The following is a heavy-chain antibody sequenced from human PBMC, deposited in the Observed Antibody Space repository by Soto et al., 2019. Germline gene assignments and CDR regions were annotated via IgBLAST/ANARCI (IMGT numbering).Heavy chain of an antibody. J-gene: IGHJ3*02. CDR2: ISSSSSYI. V-gene: IGHV3-21*01. CDR3: ARDQGSVRVATHHDAFDI. CDR1: GFTFSSYS. Sequence: EVQLVESGGGLVKPGGSLRLSCAASGFTFSSYSMNWVRQAPGKGLEWVSSISSSSSYIYYADSVKGRFTISRDNAKNSLYLQMNSLRAEDTAVYYCARDQGSVRVATHHDAFDIWGQGTMVTVSS. D-gene: IGHD5-12*01.